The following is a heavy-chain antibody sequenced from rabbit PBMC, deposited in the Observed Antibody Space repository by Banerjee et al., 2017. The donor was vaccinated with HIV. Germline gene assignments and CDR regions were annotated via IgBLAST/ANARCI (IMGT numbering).Heavy chain of an antibody. CDR3: ARDLAGVIGWNFNL. Sequence: QEQLEESGGDLVKPEGSLTLTCKASGFDFSNNALCWVRQAPGKGLEWIGCIDAGNSGSTWYASWVNGRFTISKPSSTTVTLQMTSLTAADTATYFCARDLAGVIGWNFNLWGQGPLVTV. J-gene: IGHJ4*01. CDR1: GFDFSNNAL. D-gene: IGHD4-1*01. V-gene: IGHV1S45*01. CDR2: IDAGNSGST.